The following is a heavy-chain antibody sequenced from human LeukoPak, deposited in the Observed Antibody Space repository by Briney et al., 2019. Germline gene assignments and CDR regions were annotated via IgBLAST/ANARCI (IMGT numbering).Heavy chain of an antibody. J-gene: IGHJ4*02. CDR1: GFTFSSYE. V-gene: IGHV3-48*03. CDR3: ASLGSSTVTLDY. Sequence: GGPMRLSCAASGFTFSSYEMTWFRQAPGKGLEGVSYLSSSGSTIYYADSVKGRFTISRDNAKNSLYLQMNSLRAEDTAVYYCASLGSSTVTLDYWGQGTLVTVSS. CDR2: LSSSGSTI. D-gene: IGHD4-17*01.